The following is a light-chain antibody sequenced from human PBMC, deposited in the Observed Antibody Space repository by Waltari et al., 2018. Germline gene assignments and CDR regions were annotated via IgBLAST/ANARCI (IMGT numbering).Light chain of an antibody. J-gene: IGLJ2*01. CDR2: DNN. V-gene: IGLV1-51*01. Sequence: QSVLTQPPSGAAAPGQKVTISCSGSSSNLGNYYVSWYHQLPGTAPKLLIYDNNKRPYGIPDRFSASKSGTSATLGISGLRIGDEANYYCATWDNSLSDVVFGGGTKLTVL. CDR1: SSNLGNYY. CDR3: ATWDNSLSDVV.